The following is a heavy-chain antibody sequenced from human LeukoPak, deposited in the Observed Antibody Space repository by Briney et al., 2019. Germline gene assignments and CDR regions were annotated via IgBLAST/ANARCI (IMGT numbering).Heavy chain of an antibody. CDR1: GFDFSTYA. CDR2: ISGSGGST. D-gene: IGHD3-3*01. V-gene: IGHV3-23*01. J-gene: IGHJ4*02. CDR3: ARGVVLRFLEWFDY. Sequence: GGSLRLSCAASGFDFSTYAMSWVRQAPGKGLEWVSAISGSGGSTYYADSVKGRFTISRDNAKNSLYLQMNSLRAEDTAVYYCARGVVLRFLEWFDYWGQGTLVTVSS.